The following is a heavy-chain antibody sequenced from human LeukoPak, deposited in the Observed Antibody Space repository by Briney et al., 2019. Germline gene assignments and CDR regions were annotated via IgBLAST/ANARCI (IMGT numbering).Heavy chain of an antibody. CDR1: GFTFSDYY. Sequence: PGGSLRLSCIASGFTFSDYYMSWIRQAPGKGLEWVSKISGSGSTVYYADSVKGRFTISRDNAENSLYLQMNSLRAEDTAVYYCARGPIVATLGFDYWGQGTLVTVSS. V-gene: IGHV3-11*01. J-gene: IGHJ4*02. D-gene: IGHD5-12*01. CDR2: ISGSGSTV. CDR3: ARGPIVATLGFDY.